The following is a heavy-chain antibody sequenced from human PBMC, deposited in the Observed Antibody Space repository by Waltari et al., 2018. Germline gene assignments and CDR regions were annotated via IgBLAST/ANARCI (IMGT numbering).Heavy chain of an antibody. CDR2: IYSGGNT. CDR3: ARDHHVLRFSYGLDV. Sequence: EEQLVESGGGLVQPGGSLRLSCAVSGLNININHMSWVRQAPGKGLEWVSVIYSGGNTYYADSVKGRFIISRDTSKNTLYLQMNSLRAEDTAIYYCARDHHVLRFSYGLDVWGQGTTVTVSS. CDR1: GLNININH. V-gene: IGHV3-66*01. J-gene: IGHJ6*02. D-gene: IGHD3-3*01.